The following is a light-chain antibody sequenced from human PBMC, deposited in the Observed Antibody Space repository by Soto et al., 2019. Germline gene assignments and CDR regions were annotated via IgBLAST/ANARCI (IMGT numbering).Light chain of an antibody. CDR1: SSDVGSYNR. V-gene: IGLV2-18*02. CDR2: EVS. J-gene: IGLJ1*01. CDR3: NSYTSTNTYD. Sequence: QSVLTQPPSVSGSPGQSVTISCTGTSSDVGSYNRVSWYQQPPGTAPKLMIYEVSNRPSGVPDRFSGSKSGNTASLTISGLQAEDEADYYCNSYTSTNTYDFGTGTKLTVL.